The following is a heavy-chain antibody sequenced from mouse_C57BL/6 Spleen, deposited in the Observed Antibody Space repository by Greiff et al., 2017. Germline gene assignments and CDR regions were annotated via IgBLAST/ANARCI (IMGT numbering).Heavy chain of an antibody. CDR3: AIWTGTWAMDY. CDR1: GYSFTGYY. J-gene: IGHJ4*01. Sequence: VHVKQSGPELVKPGASVKISCKASGYSFTGYYMNWVKQSPEKSLEWIGEINPSTGGNTYNQKFTAKATLTVDKSSSPAYMQLKSLTSEDSAVYCGAIWTGTWAMDYWGKGTSVTVSS. D-gene: IGHD4-1*01. CDR2: INPSTGGN. V-gene: IGHV1-42*01.